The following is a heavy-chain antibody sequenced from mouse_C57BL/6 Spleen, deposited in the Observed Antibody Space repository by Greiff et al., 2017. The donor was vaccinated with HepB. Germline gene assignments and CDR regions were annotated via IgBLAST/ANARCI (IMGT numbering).Heavy chain of an antibody. CDR1: GFNIKDYY. CDR2: IDPEDGET. Sequence: EVKLMESGAELVKPGASVKLSCTASGFNIKDYYMHWVKQRTEQGLEWIGRIDPEDGETKYAPKFQGKATITADTSSNTAYLQLSSLTSEDTAVYYCAPYYYGSRGYAMDYWGQGTSVTVSS. CDR3: APYYYGSRGYAMDY. D-gene: IGHD1-1*01. V-gene: IGHV14-2*01. J-gene: IGHJ4*01.